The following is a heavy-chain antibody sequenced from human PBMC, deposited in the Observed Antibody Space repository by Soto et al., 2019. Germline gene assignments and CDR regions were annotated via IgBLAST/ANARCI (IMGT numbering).Heavy chain of an antibody. J-gene: IGHJ4*02. CDR2: IIPILGIA. Sequence: QVQLVQSGAEVKKPGSSVKVSCKASGGTFSSYTISWVRQAPGQGLEWMGRIIPILGIANYAQKFQGRVTITADKSTSTAYMELSSLRSEDTAVYYCARDSPGYSGYESFDYWGQGTLVTVSS. D-gene: IGHD5-12*01. CDR3: ARDSPGYSGYESFDY. V-gene: IGHV1-69*08. CDR1: GGTFSSYT.